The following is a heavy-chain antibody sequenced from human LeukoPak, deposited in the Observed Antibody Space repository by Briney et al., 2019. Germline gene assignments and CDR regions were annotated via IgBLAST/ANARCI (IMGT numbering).Heavy chain of an antibody. CDR2: MNPNSGNT. CDR1: GYTFISYD. CDR3: ARVLGGWGKHTDY. Sequence: ASVKVSCXASGYTFISYDINWVRQATGQGLEWMGWMNPNSGNTGYAQKFQGRVTMTRNTSISTAYMELSSLRSEDTAVYYCARVLGGWGKHTDYWGQGTLVTVSS. V-gene: IGHV1-8*01. J-gene: IGHJ4*02. D-gene: IGHD7-27*01.